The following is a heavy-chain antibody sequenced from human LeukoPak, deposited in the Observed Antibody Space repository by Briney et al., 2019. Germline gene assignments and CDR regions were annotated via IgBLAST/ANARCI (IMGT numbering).Heavy chain of an antibody. D-gene: IGHD3-22*01. CDR3: AKHDSSGYWGGFDY. J-gene: IGHJ4*02. CDR1: GFTFSSYA. Sequence: GGSLRLSCAAPGFTFSSYAMSWARQAPGKGLEWVSVISNSGGSTYYADSVKGRFTISRDNSKNTLYLQMNSLRAEDTAVYYCAKHDSSGYWGGFDYWGQGTLVTVSS. V-gene: IGHV3-23*01. CDR2: ISNSGGST.